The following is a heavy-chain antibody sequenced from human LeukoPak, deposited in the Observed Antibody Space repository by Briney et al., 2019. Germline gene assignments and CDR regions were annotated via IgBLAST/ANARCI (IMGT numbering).Heavy chain of an antibody. J-gene: IGHJ5*02. CDR2: ISASGRSI. D-gene: IGHD6-13*01. Sequence: GGSLRLSCAASGFTFSSNYMNWGRQAPGKGLEWVSSISASGRSIYYADSVKGRFTTSRDNAKNSLYLQMNSLRAEDTAVYYCARTSSWYFENWFDPWGQGTLVTVSS. V-gene: IGHV3-21*01. CDR3: ARTSSWYFENWFDP. CDR1: GFTFSSNY.